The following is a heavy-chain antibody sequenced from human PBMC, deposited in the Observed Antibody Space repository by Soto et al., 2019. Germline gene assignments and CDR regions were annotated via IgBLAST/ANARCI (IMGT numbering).Heavy chain of an antibody. CDR2: IHYSGST. Sequence: SETLSLTCTVSGGSISGGDYYWSWIRQPPGKGLEWIGNIHYSGSTSYNSSLKSRVTISVDTSKNQFSLKLSSVTAADTAVYYCATVGRGYCTNGVCYFEGRIDYWGQGTLVTVSS. V-gene: IGHV4-30-4*01. J-gene: IGHJ4*02. CDR3: ATVGRGYCTNGVCYFEGRIDY. D-gene: IGHD2-8*01. CDR1: GGSISGGDYY.